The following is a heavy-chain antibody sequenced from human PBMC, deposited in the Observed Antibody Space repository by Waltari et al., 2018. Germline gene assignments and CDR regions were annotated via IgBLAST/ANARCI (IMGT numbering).Heavy chain of an antibody. D-gene: IGHD3-3*01. CDR1: GGSISSGSYY. Sequence: QVQLQESGPGLVKPSQTLSLTCTVSGGSISSGSYYWPWLRQPAGTGLEWIGRIYTSGSTNYNPSLKSRVTISVDTSKNQFSLKLSSVTAADTAVYYCARDPGDADFWTGYYFSGQNWYFDLWGRGTLVTVSS. V-gene: IGHV4-61*02. CDR2: IYTSGST. CDR3: ARDPGDADFWTGYYFSGQNWYFDL. J-gene: IGHJ2*01.